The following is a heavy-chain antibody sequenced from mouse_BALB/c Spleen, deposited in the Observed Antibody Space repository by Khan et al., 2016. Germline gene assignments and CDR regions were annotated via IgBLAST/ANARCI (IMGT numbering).Heavy chain of an antibody. V-gene: IGHV14-3*02. CDR1: GFNIKDTY. J-gene: IGHJ2*01. CDR3: ARSTDY. D-gene: IGHD6-1*01. Sequence: VQLKASGAELVKPGASVKLSCTASGFNIKDTYMHWVKQRPEQGLEWIGRIDPANGNTNYAPKFQGKATITAATSSNTAYLQPLCLTSEDTDVYDCARSTDYWGQGTTRTVAA. CDR2: IDPANGNT.